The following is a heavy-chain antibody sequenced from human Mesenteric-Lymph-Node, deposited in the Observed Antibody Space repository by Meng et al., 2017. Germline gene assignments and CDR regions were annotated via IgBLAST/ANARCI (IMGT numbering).Heavy chain of an antibody. V-gene: IGHV3-30*07. J-gene: IGHJ4*02. CDR3: ARVSYDYDSSGYYFDY. CDR1: GFTFSSYA. D-gene: IGHD3-22*01. CDR2: ISYDGSNK. Sequence: GESLKISCAASGFTFSSYAMHWVRQAPGKGLEWVAVISYDGSNKYYADSVKGRFTISRDNSKNTLYLQMNSLRAEDTAVYYCARVSYDYDSSGYYFDYWGQGTLVTVSS.